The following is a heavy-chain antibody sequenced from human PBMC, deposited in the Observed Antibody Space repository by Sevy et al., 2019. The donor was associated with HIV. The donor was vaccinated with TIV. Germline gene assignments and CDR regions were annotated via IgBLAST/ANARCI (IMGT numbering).Heavy chain of an antibody. J-gene: IGHJ4*01. Sequence: GGSLRLSCAASRFTFSDYYMSWIRQAPGKGLEWISDISSGSTYTNYSDSVKGRFTISRDNVKNSLYLQMNSLRAEDTAVYYCARDRRDYGGQYFDYWGHGTLVTVSS. V-gene: IGHV3-11*06. CDR2: ISSGSTYT. D-gene: IGHD4-17*01. CDR1: RFTFSDYY. CDR3: ARDRRDYGGQYFDY.